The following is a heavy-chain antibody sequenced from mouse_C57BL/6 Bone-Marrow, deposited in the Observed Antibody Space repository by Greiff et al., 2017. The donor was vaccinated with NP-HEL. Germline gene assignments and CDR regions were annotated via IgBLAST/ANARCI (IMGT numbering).Heavy chain of an antibody. V-gene: IGHV5-6*01. D-gene: IGHD2-14*01. J-gene: IGHJ3*01. Sequence: EVQVVESGGDLVKPGGSLKLSCAASGFTFSSYGMSWVRQTPDKRLEWVATISSGGSYTYYLDSVKGRFTISRDNAKNTLYLQMSSLKSEDTAMYYCARQGCTTGGFAYWGQGTLVTVSA. CDR3: ARQGCTTGGFAY. CDR2: ISSGGSYT. CDR1: GFTFSSYG.